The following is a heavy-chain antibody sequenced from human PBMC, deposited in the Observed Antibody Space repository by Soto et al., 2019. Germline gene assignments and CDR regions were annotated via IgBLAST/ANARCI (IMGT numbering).Heavy chain of an antibody. CDR1: GYRFTNHG. Sequence: QVQLVQSGAEVKKPGASVKVSCKASGYRFTNHGISWVRQAPGQGLEWMGWISGHDGTAKYARKFQVRVTMTTDTSTSTAYIEMNSLKYDDTAVYYCARDFYPLAYYFDLCGQGTRVTVYS. CDR2: ISGHDGTA. V-gene: IGHV1-18*01. J-gene: IGHJ4*02. CDR3: ARDFYPLAYYFDL.